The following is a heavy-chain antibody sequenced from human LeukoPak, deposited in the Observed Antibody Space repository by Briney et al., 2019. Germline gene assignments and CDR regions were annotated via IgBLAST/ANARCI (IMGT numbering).Heavy chain of an antibody. V-gene: IGHV1-2*02. CDR1: GYTFTGYY. D-gene: IGHD1-1*01. J-gene: IGHJ6*03. CDR2: INPNSGGT. CDR3: ARSRNWNPRTGPMDV. Sequence: GASVKVSCKASGYTFTGYYMHWVRQAPGQGLEWMGWINPNSGGTNYAQKFQGRVTMTRDTSISTAYMELSRLRSDDTAVYYCARSRNWNPRTGPMDVWGKGTTVTVSS.